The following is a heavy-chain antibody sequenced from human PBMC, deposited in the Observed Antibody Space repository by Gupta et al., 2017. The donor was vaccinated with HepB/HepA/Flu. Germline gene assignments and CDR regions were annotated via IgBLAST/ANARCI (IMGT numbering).Heavy chain of an antibody. J-gene: IGHJ4*02. Sequence: EVQRVESGGGLVQPGGSLSVPGGASGFSFSSCWMSWVRQVPGKGLEWVANIKEDGSEKYYVDSVKGRFTISRDNAENSLYLQMDSLRAEDTAVYYCAKDGLGGRDYWGQGTLVTVSS. V-gene: IGHV3-7*01. CDR2: IKEDGSEK. CDR3: AKDGLGGRDY. CDR1: GFSFSSCW. D-gene: IGHD3-10*01.